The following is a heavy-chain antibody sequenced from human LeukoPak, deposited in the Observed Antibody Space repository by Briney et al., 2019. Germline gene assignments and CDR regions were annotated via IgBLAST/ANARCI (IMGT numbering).Heavy chain of an antibody. CDR1: GFTFSSYW. V-gene: IGHV3-7*01. CDR3: AREKSDYYYYYGMDV. CDR2: IKQDGSEK. J-gene: IGHJ6*02. Sequence: QPGGSLRLSCAASGFTFSSYWMSWVRQAPGKGLEWVANIKQDGSEKYYVDSVKGRFTISRDNAKNSLYLQMNSLRAEDTAVYYCAREKSDYYYYYGMDVWGQGTTVTVSS.